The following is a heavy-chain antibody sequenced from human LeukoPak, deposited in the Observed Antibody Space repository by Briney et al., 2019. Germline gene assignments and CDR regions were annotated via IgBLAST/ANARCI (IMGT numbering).Heavy chain of an antibody. CDR2: INHSGST. CDR1: GGSFSGYY. V-gene: IGHV4-34*01. D-gene: IGHD5-24*01. CDR3: ARGGGRRWLQFRGDFYY. J-gene: IGHJ4*02. Sequence: ASETLSLTCAVYGGSFSGYYWSWIRQPPGKGLEWIGEINHSGSTNYNPSLKSRVTISVDTSKNQFSLKLSSVTAADTAVYYCARGGGRRWLQFRGDFYYWGQGTLVTVSS.